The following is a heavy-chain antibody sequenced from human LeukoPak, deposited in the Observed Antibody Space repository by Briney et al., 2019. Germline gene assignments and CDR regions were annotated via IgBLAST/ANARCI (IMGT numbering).Heavy chain of an antibody. D-gene: IGHD2/OR15-2a*01. CDR1: GYTFTSYG. J-gene: IGHJ4*02. V-gene: IGHV1-18*01. Sequence: VKVSCKASGYTFTSYGISWVRQAPGQGLEWVGWINAYNGHTNYVQNLQGRATMTTDTSTSTAYMELRSLRSDDTAVYYCARGEYNYFDYWGQGTLVTVSS. CDR3: ARGEYNYFDY. CDR2: INAYNGHT.